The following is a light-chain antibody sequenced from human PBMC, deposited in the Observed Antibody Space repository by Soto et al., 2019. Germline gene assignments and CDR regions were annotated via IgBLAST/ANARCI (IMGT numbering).Light chain of an antibody. Sequence: DIQMTQSPSTLSASVGDRVTITCRASQSISSWLAWYHQKRGKAPKLLIYKASSLESGVPSRFSGSGSGTDFTLTISSLQPEDFATYYCQQSYSAPLTFGGGTKVDIK. CDR3: QQSYSAPLT. CDR1: QSISSW. CDR2: KAS. J-gene: IGKJ4*01. V-gene: IGKV1-5*03.